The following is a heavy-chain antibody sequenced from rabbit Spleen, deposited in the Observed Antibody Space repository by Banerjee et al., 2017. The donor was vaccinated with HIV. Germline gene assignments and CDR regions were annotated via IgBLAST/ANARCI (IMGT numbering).Heavy chain of an antibody. CDR1: GFSFSSSDY. J-gene: IGHJ6*01. CDR3: ARDAGTSFSTYGMDL. D-gene: IGHD8-1*01. CDR2: IAGSSSGFT. V-gene: IGHV1S40*01. Sequence: QSLEESGGDLVKPGASLTLSCKASGFSFSSSDYICWVRQAPGKGLEWISCIAGSSSGFTYSATWAKGRFTISKTSSTVTLQMTSLTAADTATYFCARDAGTSFSTYGMDLWGPGTLVTVS.